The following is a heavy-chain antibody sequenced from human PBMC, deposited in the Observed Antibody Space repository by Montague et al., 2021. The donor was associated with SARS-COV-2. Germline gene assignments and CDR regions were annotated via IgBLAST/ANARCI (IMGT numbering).Heavy chain of an antibody. CDR2: IYSGGST. J-gene: IGHJ6*02. CDR1: GFTVSSNY. V-gene: IGHV3-53*01. Sequence: SLRLSCAASGFTVSSNYMSWVRQAPGKGLEWVSVIYSGGSTYYADSVKGRFTISRDNSKNTLYLQMNSLRAEDTAVYYCARDLLGYCSSTGCYFDTWYYYCMDVWGQGTTVTVSS. CDR3: ARDLLGYCSSTGCYFDTWYYYCMDV. D-gene: IGHD2-2*01.